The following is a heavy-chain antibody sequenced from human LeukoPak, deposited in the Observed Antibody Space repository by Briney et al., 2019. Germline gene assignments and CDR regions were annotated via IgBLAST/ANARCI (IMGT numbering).Heavy chain of an antibody. Sequence: GGSLRLSCAASGFTVGSDYMMWVRQAPGKGLEWVSVIYGGGTTFYADSVRGRFTISRDTSKNTVFLRMNGLRVDDTAVYYCARQAMIRGITRQPFYSVDVWGKGTTVTISS. CDR3: ARQAMIRGITRQPFYSVDV. D-gene: IGHD3-10*01. CDR1: GFTVGSDY. CDR2: IYGGGTT. J-gene: IGHJ6*03. V-gene: IGHV3-53*01.